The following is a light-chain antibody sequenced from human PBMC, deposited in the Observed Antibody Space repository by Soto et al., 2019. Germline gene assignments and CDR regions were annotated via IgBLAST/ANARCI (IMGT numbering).Light chain of an antibody. V-gene: IGLV2-14*03. CDR2: DVS. J-gene: IGLJ1*01. Sequence: QSALTQPASVSGSPGQSIAISCTGTSSDVGGYNYVSWYQQHPGKTPKLMICDVSNRPSGVSNRFSGCKSGNTASLTISGLQAEDEAEYYCSSYTSSSTYVFGTGTKVTVL. CDR1: SSDVGGYNY. CDR3: SSYTSSSTYV.